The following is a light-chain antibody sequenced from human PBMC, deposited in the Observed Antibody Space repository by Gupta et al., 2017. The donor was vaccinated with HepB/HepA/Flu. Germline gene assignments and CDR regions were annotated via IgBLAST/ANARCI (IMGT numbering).Light chain of an antibody. CDR2: GAS. V-gene: IGKV3-15*01. J-gene: IGKJ4*01. Sequence: EILMTQSPATLSVSPGERVSLSCWASQSVTSNLAWYQQKPGQAPRLLIYGASTRATGIPARFSGSGYGKELTLTISSRQSEDFAVYYCQQYKNWPPITFGGGTKVEIK. CDR3: QQYKNWPPIT. CDR1: QSVTSN.